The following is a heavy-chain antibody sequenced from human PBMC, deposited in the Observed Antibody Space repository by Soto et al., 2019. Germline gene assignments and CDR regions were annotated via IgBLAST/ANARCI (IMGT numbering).Heavy chain of an antibody. V-gene: IGHV3-33*01. Sequence: GGSLRLSCVASGFTFSSYGMHWVRQAPGKGLEWVAVIWYDGSNKYYADSVKGRFTISRDNSKNTLYLQMNSLRAEDTAVYYCAREIRVGATRVNYYYYYGMDVWGQGTTVTVSS. CDR2: IWYDGSNK. J-gene: IGHJ6*02. CDR1: GFTFSSYG. CDR3: AREIRVGATRVNYYYYYGMDV. D-gene: IGHD1-26*01.